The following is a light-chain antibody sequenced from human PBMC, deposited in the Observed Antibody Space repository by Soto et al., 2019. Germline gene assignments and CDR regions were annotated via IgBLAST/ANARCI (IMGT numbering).Light chain of an antibody. J-gene: IGKJ3*01. CDR3: QQYGSSLVT. CDR1: QSVSSSY. Sequence: EIVLTQSPGTLSLSPGERATLSCRASQSVSSSYLAWYQQKPGQAPRLLIYGASSRATGIPDRFSGSGSGTDFTLTISRLEPDDFAVYYCQQYGSSLVTFGPGTKVDIK. CDR2: GAS. V-gene: IGKV3-20*01.